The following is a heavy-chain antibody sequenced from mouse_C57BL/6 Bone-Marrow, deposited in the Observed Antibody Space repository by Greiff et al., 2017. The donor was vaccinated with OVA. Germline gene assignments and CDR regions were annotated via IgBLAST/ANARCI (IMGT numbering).Heavy chain of an antibody. CDR3: ARGGPFDY. J-gene: IGHJ2*01. CDR2: IDPSDSYT. Sequence: QVQLQQPGAELVRPGTSVKLSCKASGYTFTSYWMHWVKQRPGQGLEWIGVIDPSDSYTNYNQKLKGKATLTVDTSSSTAYMHLSSLTSEDSAVYYCARGGPFDYWGQGTTLTVSS. CDR1: GYTFTSYW. V-gene: IGHV1-59*01.